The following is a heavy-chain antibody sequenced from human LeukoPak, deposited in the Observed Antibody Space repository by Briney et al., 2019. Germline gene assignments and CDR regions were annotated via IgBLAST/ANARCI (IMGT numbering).Heavy chain of an antibody. CDR2: IKSETDGGTT. CDR1: GFTFNIAW. V-gene: IGHV3-15*01. D-gene: IGHD4-17*01. J-gene: IGHJ4*02. Sequence: PGGSLRLSCAVSGFTFNIAWMSWVRQAPGKGLEWVGRIKSETDGGTTDYAAPVKGRFTISRDDSKNTLYLQMNSLKTEDTAVYYCTTRGTTVTTRFDYWGQGTLVTVSS. CDR3: TTRGTTVTTRFDY.